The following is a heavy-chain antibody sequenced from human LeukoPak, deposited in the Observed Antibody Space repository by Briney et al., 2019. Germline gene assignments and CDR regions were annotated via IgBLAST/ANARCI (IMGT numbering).Heavy chain of an antibody. Sequence: SQTLSLTCTVSGGSISSGSYYWSWVRQPAGSGLEWIARIYSSGVTNYNLSLKSRVTISVDTSKSQFSLKLTSVTAADTAVYYCARDRYDSGGRYYFDICGQGTLVTVSS. J-gene: IGHJ4*02. CDR1: GGSISSGSYY. CDR2: IYSSGVT. D-gene: IGHD3-22*01. CDR3: ARDRYDSGGRYYFDI. V-gene: IGHV4-61*02.